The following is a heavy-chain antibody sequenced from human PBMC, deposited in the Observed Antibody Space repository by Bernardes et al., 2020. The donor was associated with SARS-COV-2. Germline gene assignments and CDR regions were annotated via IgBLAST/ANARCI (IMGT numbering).Heavy chain of an antibody. CDR3: GRDVGGPFDY. CDR2: FYYGGST. Sequence: SETLSLTCSVSGTSISLYYWSWIRQPPGKGLEWIAYFYYGGSTNYNPSLKSRVSISVDTSNNQLSLTLTSVTAADTAVYYCGRDVGGPFDYWGQGTLVTVSS. J-gene: IGHJ4*02. D-gene: IGHD2-15*01. CDR1: GTSISLYY. V-gene: IGHV4-59*01.